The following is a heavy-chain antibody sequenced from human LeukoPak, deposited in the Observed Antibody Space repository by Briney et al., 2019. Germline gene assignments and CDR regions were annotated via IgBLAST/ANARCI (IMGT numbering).Heavy chain of an antibody. V-gene: IGHV4-38-2*02. J-gene: IGHJ3*02. CDR1: GYSISSGYY. CDR3: ARGGKASAFDI. Sequence: PSETLSLTCTVSGYSISSGYYWGWIRPPPGKGLEWIGSIYHSGSTYYNPSLKSRVTISVDTSKNQFSLKLSSVTAADTAVYYCARGGKASAFDIWGQGAMVTVSS. CDR2: IYHSGST.